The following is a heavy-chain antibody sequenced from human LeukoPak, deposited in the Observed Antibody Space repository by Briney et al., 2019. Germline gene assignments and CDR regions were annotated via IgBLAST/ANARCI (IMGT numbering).Heavy chain of an antibody. CDR3: ARGNSYGKIDY. CDR2: IIPILGIA. V-gene: IGHV1-69*04. J-gene: IGHJ4*02. Sequence: SVKVSCKASGGTFSSYAISWVRRAPGQGLEWMGRIIPILGIANYAQKFQGRVTITADKSTSTAYMELSSLRSEDTAVYYCARGNSYGKIDYWGQGTLVTVSS. D-gene: IGHD5-18*01. CDR1: GGTFSSYA.